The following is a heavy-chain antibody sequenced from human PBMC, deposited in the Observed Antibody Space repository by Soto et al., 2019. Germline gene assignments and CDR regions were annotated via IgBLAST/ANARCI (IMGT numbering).Heavy chain of an antibody. Sequence: GGSLRLSCVASGFTFSSYAMSWVRQFPGKGLGWVSTISVAAGSAYYVDSVKGRFTISRDNSKKTLYLQMNSLRAEDSAVYYCARPYGGKIGDAPDLWGPGTMVTVSS. J-gene: IGHJ3*01. CDR2: ISVAAGSA. CDR3: ARPYGGKIGDAPDL. D-gene: IGHD4-17*01. CDR1: GFTFSSYA. V-gene: IGHV3-23*01.